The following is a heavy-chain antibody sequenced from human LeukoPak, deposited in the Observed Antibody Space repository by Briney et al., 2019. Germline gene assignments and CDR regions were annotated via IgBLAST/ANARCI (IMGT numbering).Heavy chain of an antibody. CDR2: ISSNGGST. V-gene: IGHV3-64D*06. D-gene: IGHD6-19*01. Sequence: QSGGSVRLSCSASGFTFSSYAMHWVRQAPGKGLEYVSAISSNGGSTYYADSVKGRFTISRDNSKNTLYLQMSSLRAEDTAVYYCVKEGYSSGWDGDWGQGTLVTVSS. CDR3: VKEGYSSGWDGD. J-gene: IGHJ4*02. CDR1: GFTFSSYA.